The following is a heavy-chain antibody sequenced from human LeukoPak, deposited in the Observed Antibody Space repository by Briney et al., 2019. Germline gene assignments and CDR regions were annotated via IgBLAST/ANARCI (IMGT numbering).Heavy chain of an antibody. Sequence: SETLSLTCTVSGGSISSSSYYWGWLRQPPGKGLEWIGSIYYSGSTYYNPSLKSRVTISVDTSKNQFSLKLSSVTAADTAVYYCAREFGGSYLGYWGQGTLVTVSS. CDR2: IYYSGST. V-gene: IGHV4-39*07. CDR3: AREFGGSYLGY. CDR1: GGSISSSSYY. J-gene: IGHJ4*02. D-gene: IGHD1-26*01.